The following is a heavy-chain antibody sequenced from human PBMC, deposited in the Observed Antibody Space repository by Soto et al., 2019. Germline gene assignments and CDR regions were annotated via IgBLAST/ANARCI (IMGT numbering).Heavy chain of an antibody. Sequence: GGSLRLSCVASGITFYSFGVNWVRQAPWKGLEWVSSISNSGTKKNYADSVKGRFTISRDTANNSVFLQMNNLRGEETAVYYCARDEGYGMDVWGQGTTVTLSS. CDR3: ARDEGYGMDV. CDR2: ISNSGTKK. CDR1: GITFYSFG. J-gene: IGHJ6*02. V-gene: IGHV3-21*01.